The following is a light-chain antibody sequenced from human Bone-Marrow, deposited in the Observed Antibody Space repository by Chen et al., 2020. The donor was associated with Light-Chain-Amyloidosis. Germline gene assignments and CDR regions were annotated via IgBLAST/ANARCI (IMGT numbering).Light chain of an antibody. V-gene: IGLV2-8*01. Sequence: QSALTQPPSASGSPGQSGTISCTGTSSDVGDYNYVSWYQQHPGKAPKLIIYDVTERPSGVPDRFSGSKSGNTASLTVSGLQAEHEADYYCYSSSVGSTYVFGTGTKVIVL. J-gene: IGLJ1*01. CDR2: DVT. CDR3: YSSSVGSTYV. CDR1: SSDVGDYNY.